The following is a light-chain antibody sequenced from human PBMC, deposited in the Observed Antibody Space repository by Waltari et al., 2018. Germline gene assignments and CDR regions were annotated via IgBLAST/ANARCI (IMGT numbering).Light chain of an antibody. CDR2: GAS. CDR3: QQDKNWPRT. CDR1: QSVNIN. V-gene: IGKV3-15*01. J-gene: IGKJ1*01. Sequence: EIVMTQSPATLSVSPGETISLSGRASQSVNINLAWYQLKPGQAPRLLIHGASTRATGIPSRFSGGVSGTESTLTISSRQSEDVAVYCCQQDKNWPRTFGQGTKVEIK.